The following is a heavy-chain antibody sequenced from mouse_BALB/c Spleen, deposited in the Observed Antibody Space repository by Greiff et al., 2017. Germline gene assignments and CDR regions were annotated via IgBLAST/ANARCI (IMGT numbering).Heavy chain of an antibody. CDR1: GDSITSGY. J-gene: IGHJ4*01. Sequence: EVKLMESGPSLVKPSQTLSLTCSVTGDSITSGYWNWIRKFPGNKLEYMGYISYSGSTYYNPSLKSRISITRDTSKNQYYLQLNSVTTEDTATYYCARPPAYGKNAMDYWGQGTSVTVSS. CDR2: ISYSGST. CDR3: ARPPAYGKNAMDY. V-gene: IGHV3-8*02. D-gene: IGHD2-1*01.